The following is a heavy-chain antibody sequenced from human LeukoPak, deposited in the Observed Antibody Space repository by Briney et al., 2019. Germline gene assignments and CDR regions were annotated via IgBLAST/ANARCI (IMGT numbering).Heavy chain of an antibody. CDR1: GFTFSYFW. J-gene: IGHJ4*02. CDR2: INLDGTER. V-gene: IGHV3-7*05. CDR3: ARDNVGATPFDY. Sequence: PGGSLRLSCAASGFTFSYFWMSWVRQAPGKGLEWVANINLDGTERHYVDSVKGRFTISRDNARNSLYLQMNSLRDEDTAVYYCARDNVGATPFDYWGQGTLVTVSS. D-gene: IGHD1-26*01.